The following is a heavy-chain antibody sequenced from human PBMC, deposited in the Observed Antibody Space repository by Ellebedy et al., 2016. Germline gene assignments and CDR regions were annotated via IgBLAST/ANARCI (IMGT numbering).Heavy chain of an antibody. CDR2: IIPIFGTA. CDR1: GGTFSSYA. V-gene: IGHV1-69*13. CDR3: ARAPVVAAAGFYAFDI. J-gene: IGHJ3*02. D-gene: IGHD6-13*01. Sequence: ASVKVSCKASGGTFSSYAISWVRQAPGQGLEWMGGIIPIFGTANYAQKFQGRVTITADESTSTAYMELSSLRSEDTAVYYCARAPVVAAAGFYAFDIWGQGTMVTVSS.